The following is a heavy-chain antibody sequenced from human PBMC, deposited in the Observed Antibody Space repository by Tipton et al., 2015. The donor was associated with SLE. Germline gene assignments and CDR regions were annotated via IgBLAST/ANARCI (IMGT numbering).Heavy chain of an antibody. J-gene: IGHJ5*02. D-gene: IGHD4-17*01. CDR1: GDSIRRSGYY. CDR3: ARDYGDFNWFDP. Sequence: TLSLTCTVSGDSIRRSGYYWGWIRQSPMRGLEWIASIQDSEASNYSYYTPSLKSRVTISIDTSKNQFSLRLGSVTAADTAMYYCARDYGDFNWFDPWGQGTLVIVSS. CDR2: IQDSEAS. V-gene: IGHV4-39*07.